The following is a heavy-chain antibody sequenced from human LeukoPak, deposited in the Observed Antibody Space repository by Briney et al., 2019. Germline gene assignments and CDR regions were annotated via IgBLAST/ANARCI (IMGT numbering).Heavy chain of an antibody. CDR2: IYYSGST. D-gene: IGHD3-10*01. CDR3: ARGPTLWFGEEAFGY. CDR1: GGSISSYY. V-gene: IGHV4-59*12. Sequence: SETLSLTCTVSGGSISSYYWSWIRQPPGKGLEWIGYIYYSGSTNYNPSLKSRVTISVDTSKNQFSLKLSSVTAADTAVYYCARGPTLWFGEEAFGYWGQGTLVTVSS. J-gene: IGHJ4*02.